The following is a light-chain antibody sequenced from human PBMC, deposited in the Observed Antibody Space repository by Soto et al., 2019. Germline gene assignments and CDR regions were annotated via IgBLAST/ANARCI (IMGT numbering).Light chain of an antibody. Sequence: DIVMTQSPDSLAVSLGERATINCKSSQSVLYNSNNKNYLAWYQQKPGQPPKLLIYWASTRKSGVPDRFSGSGSGTDFTLTISSLQAEDVAVYYCQQYYSTPMYTFGHGTKLEI. CDR3: QQYYSTPMYT. CDR1: QSVLYNSNNKNY. CDR2: WAS. J-gene: IGKJ2*01. V-gene: IGKV4-1*01.